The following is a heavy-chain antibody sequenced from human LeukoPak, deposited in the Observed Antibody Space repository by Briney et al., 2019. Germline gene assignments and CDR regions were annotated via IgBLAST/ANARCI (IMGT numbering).Heavy chain of an antibody. Sequence: GGSLRLSCSASGFTVSSTYMSWVRQAPGKGLDWVSVIYSGGTTYYADSVKGRFTISRDNSNNALYLQMNSLRVEDTAVYYCAKGHYDSVTYANDQWGQGTLVTVSS. V-gene: IGHV3-66*01. CDR1: GFTVSSTY. D-gene: IGHD3-10*01. CDR2: IYSGGTT. CDR3: AKGHYDSVTYANDQ. J-gene: IGHJ4*02.